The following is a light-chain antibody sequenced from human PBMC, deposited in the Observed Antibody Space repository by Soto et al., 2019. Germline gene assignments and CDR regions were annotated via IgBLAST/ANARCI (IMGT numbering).Light chain of an antibody. V-gene: IGLV1-40*01. J-gene: IGLJ2*01. Sequence: QSVLTQPPSVSGTPGQRITMSCTGSSSNIGEGNDVHWYQQIPGAAPRLLIYADNHRPSGVPDRFSASKSGTSASLAITGLQGDDEADYYCQSYDTSLSGLVFGGGTKLTVL. CDR3: QSYDTSLSGLV. CDR2: ADN. CDR1: SSNIGEGND.